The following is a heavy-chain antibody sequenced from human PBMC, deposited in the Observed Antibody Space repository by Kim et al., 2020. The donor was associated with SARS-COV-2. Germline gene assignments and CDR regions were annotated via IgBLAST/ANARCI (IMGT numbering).Heavy chain of an antibody. CDR2: ISGSGGST. V-gene: IGHV3-23*01. CDR3: AKGTVVVVVAANPIHYGMDV. J-gene: IGHJ6*02. CDR1: GFTFSSYA. D-gene: IGHD2-15*01. Sequence: GGSLRLSCAASGFTFSSYAMSWVRQAPGKGLEWVSAISGSGGSTYYADSVKGRFTISRDNSKNTLYLQMNSLRAEDTAVYYCAKGTVVVVVAANPIHYGMDVWGQGTTVTVSS.